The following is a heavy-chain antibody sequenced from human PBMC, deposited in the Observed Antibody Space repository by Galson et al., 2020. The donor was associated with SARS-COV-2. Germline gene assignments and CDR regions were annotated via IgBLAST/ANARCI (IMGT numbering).Heavy chain of an antibody. CDR2: ISAYNGNT. CDR1: GYTFTSYG. V-gene: IGHV1-18*04. D-gene: IGHD3-3*01. Sequence: ASVKVSCKASGYTFTSYGISWVRQAPGQGLEWMGWISAYNGNTNYAQKLQGRVTMTTDTSTSTAYMELRSLRSDDTAVYYCARVPTIFGVVIIRGDDAFDIWCQGTRVTVSS. J-gene: IGHJ3*02. CDR3: ARVPTIFGVVIIRGDDAFDI.